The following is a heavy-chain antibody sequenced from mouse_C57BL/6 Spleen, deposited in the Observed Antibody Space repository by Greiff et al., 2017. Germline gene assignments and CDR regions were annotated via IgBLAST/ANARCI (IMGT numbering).Heavy chain of an antibody. V-gene: IGHV1-5*01. J-gene: IGHJ3*01. CDR1: GYTFTSYW. D-gene: IGHD4-1*01. CDR2: IYPGNSDT. CDR3: TREDQVRTGTFAY. Sequence: VQLQQSGTVLARPGASVKMSCKTSGYTFTSYWMHWVKQRPGQGLEWIGAIYPGNSDTSYNEKFKGKAKLTAVTSASTAYMELSSLTNEDSAVYYCTREDQVRTGTFAYWGQGTLVTVSA.